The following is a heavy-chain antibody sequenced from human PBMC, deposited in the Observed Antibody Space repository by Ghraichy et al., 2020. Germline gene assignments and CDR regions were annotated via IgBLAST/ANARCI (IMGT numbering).Heavy chain of an antibody. CDR2: IIPILGIA. J-gene: IGHJ6*02. Sequence: SVKVSCKASGGTFSSYTISWVRQAPGQGLEWMGRIIPILGIANYAQKFQGRVTITADKSTSTAYMELSSLRSEDTAVYYCARGVGNPVTYYYYGMDVWGPGTTVTVSS. CDR1: GGTFSSYT. V-gene: IGHV1-69*02. CDR3: ARGVGNPVTYYYYGMDV. D-gene: IGHD3-3*01.